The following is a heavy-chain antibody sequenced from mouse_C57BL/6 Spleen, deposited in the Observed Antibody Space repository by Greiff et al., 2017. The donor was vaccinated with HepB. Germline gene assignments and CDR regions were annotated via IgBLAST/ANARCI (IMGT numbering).Heavy chain of an antibody. J-gene: IGHJ3*01. CDR2: IYPGDGDT. CDR3: ARYDGYLQAWFAY. D-gene: IGHD2-3*01. CDR1: GYAFSSSW. V-gene: IGHV1-82*01. Sequence: VQLQQSGPELVKPGASVKISCKASGYAFSSSWMNWVKQRPGKGLEWIGRIYPGDGDTNYNGKFKGKATLTADKSSSTAYMQLSSLTSEDSAVYFCARYDGYLQAWFAYWGQGTLVTVSA.